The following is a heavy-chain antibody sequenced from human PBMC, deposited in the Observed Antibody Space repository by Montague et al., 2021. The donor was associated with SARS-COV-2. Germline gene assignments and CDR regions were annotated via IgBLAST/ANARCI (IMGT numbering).Heavy chain of an antibody. CDR2: IYYSGST. Sequence: SETLSLTCSVSGGSISTYYWSWIRQLPGKGLEWIGYIYYSGSTNYNPSLKSRVTISIDTSKNQFSLELSSVTAADMAVYYCASPGGYCTGGSCYYVYWGQGTQVAVSS. J-gene: IGHJ4*02. D-gene: IGHD2-15*01. CDR3: ASPGGYCTGGSCYYVY. V-gene: IGHV4-59*01. CDR1: GGSISTYY.